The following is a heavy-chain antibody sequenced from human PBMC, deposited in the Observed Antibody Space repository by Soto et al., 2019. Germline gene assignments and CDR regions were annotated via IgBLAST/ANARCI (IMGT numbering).Heavy chain of an antibody. V-gene: IGHV3-21*01. CDR1: GFTFSSYS. J-gene: IGHJ3*02. CDR3: ARGPLTDAFDI. CDR2: ISSSSSYI. D-gene: IGHD7-27*01. Sequence: EVQLVESGGGLVKPGGSLRLSCAASGFTFSSYSMNWVRQAPGKRLEWVSSISSSSSYIYYADSVKGRFTISRDNAKNSLYLQMNSLRAEDTAVYYCARGPLTDAFDIWGQGTMVTVSS.